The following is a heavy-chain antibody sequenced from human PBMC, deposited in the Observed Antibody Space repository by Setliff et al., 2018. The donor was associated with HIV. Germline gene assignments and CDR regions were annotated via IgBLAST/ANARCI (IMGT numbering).Heavy chain of an antibody. CDR3: GGNGYYSIDY. J-gene: IGHJ4*02. CDR1: GGSISSNW. V-gene: IGHV4-4*02. Sequence: SETLSLTCAVSGGSISSNWWSWVRQSPGKGLEWIGEIYHSGSTHYNPSLQSRVTISVDTSKNQFSLTLTSVTATDTAVYYCGGNGYYSIDYWGQGTLVTVSS. CDR2: IYHSGST. D-gene: IGHD3-22*01.